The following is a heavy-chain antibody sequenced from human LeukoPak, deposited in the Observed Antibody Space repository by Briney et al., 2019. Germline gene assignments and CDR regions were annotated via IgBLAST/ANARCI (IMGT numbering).Heavy chain of an antibody. CDR3: ARGPIPIWSGPSDY. V-gene: IGHV1-2*02. CDR1: GYTFTGYY. J-gene: IGHJ4*02. Sequence: ASVKVSCKASGYTFTGYYMHWVRQAPGQGLEWMGWINPNSGGTNYAQKLQGRVTMTTDTSTSTAYMELRSLRSDDTAVYYCARGPIPIWSGPSDYWGQGTLVTVSS. D-gene: IGHD3-3*01. CDR2: INPNSGGT.